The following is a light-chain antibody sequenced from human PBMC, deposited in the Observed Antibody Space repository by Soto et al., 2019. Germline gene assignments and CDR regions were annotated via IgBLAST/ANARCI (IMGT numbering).Light chain of an antibody. CDR2: KAS. CDR3: QTSDT. CDR1: QSISSW. J-gene: IGKJ2*01. Sequence: DIQMTQSPSTLSASVGARVTITCRASQSISSWLAWYQQKPGKAPKLLIYKASSLESGVPSRFSGSGSGTEFTLTISSLQPDDFATYYCQTSDTFGQGTKVDIK. V-gene: IGKV1-5*03.